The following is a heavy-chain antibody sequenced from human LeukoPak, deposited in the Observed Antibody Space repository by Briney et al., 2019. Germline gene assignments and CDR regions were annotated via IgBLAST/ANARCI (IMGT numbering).Heavy chain of an antibody. Sequence: PSETLSLTCTVSGGSISSSYWSWIRQPPGKRLEWIGYIYYSGRTHYNPSLKSRVTISVDTSKNQFSLKLSSVTAADTAMYYCARGNWEVITPDYWGQGTLVTVSS. CDR1: GGSISSSY. CDR2: IYYSGRT. CDR3: ARGNWEVITPDY. D-gene: IGHD3-22*01. J-gene: IGHJ4*02. V-gene: IGHV4-59*08.